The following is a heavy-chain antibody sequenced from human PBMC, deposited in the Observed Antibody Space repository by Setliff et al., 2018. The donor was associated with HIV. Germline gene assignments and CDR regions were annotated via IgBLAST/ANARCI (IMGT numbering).Heavy chain of an antibody. J-gene: IGHJ5*02. V-gene: IGHV4-31*03. D-gene: IGHD3-10*01. Sequence: PSETLSLTCTVSGGSISSGANYWSWIRQHPGKGLEWIGYIYYSGSTYYNPSLKSRVVISADTSKNQFSLKLSSVTAADTAAYYCARCGDSNGGGWFDPWGQGTLVTVSS. CDR3: ARCGDSNGGGWFDP. CDR2: IYYSGST. CDR1: GGSISSGANY.